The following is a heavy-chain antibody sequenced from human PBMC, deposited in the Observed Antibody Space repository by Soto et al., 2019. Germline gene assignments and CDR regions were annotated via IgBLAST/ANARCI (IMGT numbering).Heavy chain of an antibody. CDR3: GTGRIVVVGSRAYYGRDV. CDR2: IIPVFGIV. Sequence: QVQLAQSGAEVKKPGSSVKVSCKASGGTLSSSAFSWVRQAPGEGLEWMGGIIPVFGIVNYAKKYQDRVTITADESTSTAYMELSSLRSDDTAVYYCGTGRIVVVGSRAYYGRDVWGQGTTVTVTS. D-gene: IGHD3-22*01. CDR1: GGTLSSSA. V-gene: IGHV1-69*01. J-gene: IGHJ6*02.